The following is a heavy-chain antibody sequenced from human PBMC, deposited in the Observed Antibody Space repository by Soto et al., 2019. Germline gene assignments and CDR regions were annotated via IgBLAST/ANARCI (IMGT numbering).Heavy chain of an antibody. CDR1: GGSISSSSYY. V-gene: IGHV4-39*01. D-gene: IGHD3-22*01. Sequence: TSETLSLTCTVSGGSISSSSYYWGWIRQPPGKGLEWIGSIYYSGSTYYNPSLKSRVTISVDTSKNQFSLKLSSVTAADTAVYYCARAAHLNSSPSVWGQGTLVTVSS. CDR3: ARAAHLNSSPSV. J-gene: IGHJ4*02. CDR2: IYYSGST.